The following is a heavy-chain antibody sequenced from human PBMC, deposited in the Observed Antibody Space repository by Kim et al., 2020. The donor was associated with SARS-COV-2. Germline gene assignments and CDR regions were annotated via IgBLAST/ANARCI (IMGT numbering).Heavy chain of an antibody. Sequence: GGSLRLSCAASGFTFSSYWMSWVRQAPGKGLEWVANIKQDGSEKYYVDSVKGRFTISRDNAKNSLYLQMNSLRAEDTAVYYCARDRGGDQTYYDILTGYYPSYYYYGMDVWGQGTTVTVSS. D-gene: IGHD3-9*01. J-gene: IGHJ6*02. CDR3: ARDRGGDQTYYDILTGYYPSYYYYGMDV. CDR1: GFTFSSYW. CDR2: IKQDGSEK. V-gene: IGHV3-7*01.